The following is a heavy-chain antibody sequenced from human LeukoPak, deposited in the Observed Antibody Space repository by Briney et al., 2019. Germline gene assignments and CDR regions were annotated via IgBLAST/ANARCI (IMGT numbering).Heavy chain of an antibody. CDR3: AGDRRYDSSGYFHH. Sequence: GGSLRLSCAASGFTFSIDAMSWVRQAPGKGLEWVSAISGSGGNTYYADSVKGRFTISRDNSKTMLYLQMNSLRVEDTAVYYCAGDRRYDSSGYFHHGGQGTLVTVSS. V-gene: IGHV3-23*01. D-gene: IGHD3-22*01. J-gene: IGHJ1*01. CDR2: ISGSGGNT. CDR1: GFTFSIDA.